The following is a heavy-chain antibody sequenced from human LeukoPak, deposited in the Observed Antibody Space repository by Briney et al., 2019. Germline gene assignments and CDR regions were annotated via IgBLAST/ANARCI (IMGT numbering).Heavy chain of an antibody. CDR2: INPNSGGT. D-gene: IGHD6-19*01. CDR3: ARVAPQYSSGLDY. CDR1: GYTFTGYY. Sequence: GASVKVSCKASGYTFTGYYMHWMRQAPGQGLEWMGWINPNSGGTNYAQKFQGRVTMTRDTSISTAYMELSRLRSDDTAVYYCARVAPQYSSGLDYWGQGTLVTVSS. V-gene: IGHV1-2*02. J-gene: IGHJ4*02.